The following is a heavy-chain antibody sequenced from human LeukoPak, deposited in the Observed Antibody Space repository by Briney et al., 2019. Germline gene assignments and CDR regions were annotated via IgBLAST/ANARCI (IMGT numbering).Heavy chain of an antibody. Sequence: GASVKVSCKASGYTFTSYGISWVRQAPGQGLEWMGWISAYNGNTNYAQKLQGRVTMTTDTSTSTAYMELRSLRSDDTAVYYCARTDTWGRYYYYMDVWGKGTTVTVSS. CDR2: ISAYNGNT. CDR1: GYTFTSYG. J-gene: IGHJ6*03. V-gene: IGHV1-18*01. D-gene: IGHD7-27*01. CDR3: ARTDTWGRYYYYMDV.